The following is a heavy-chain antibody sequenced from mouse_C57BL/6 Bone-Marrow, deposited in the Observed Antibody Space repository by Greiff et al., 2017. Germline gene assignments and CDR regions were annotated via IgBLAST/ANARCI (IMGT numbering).Heavy chain of an antibody. CDR3: ASRPPTVAPWYFDV. Sequence: QVQLKESGAELVKPGASVKLSCKASGYTFTSYWMHWVKQRPGRGLEWIGRIDPNSGGTKYNEQFKSKATLTVDKPSSTAYMQLSSLTSEDSAVYYCASRPPTVAPWYFDVWGTGTTVTGSS. J-gene: IGHJ1*03. V-gene: IGHV1-72*01. D-gene: IGHD1-1*01. CDR1: GYTFTSYW. CDR2: IDPNSGGT.